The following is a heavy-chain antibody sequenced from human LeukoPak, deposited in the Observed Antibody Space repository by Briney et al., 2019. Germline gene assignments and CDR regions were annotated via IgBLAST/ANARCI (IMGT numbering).Heavy chain of an antibody. Sequence: PGGSLRLSCAASGFTFSSYWMYWVRQAPGKGLVWVSHINGAGSSTSYADSVKGRFTISRDNAKNTLYLQMNSLRAEDTAVYYCARDVTMDIGGSDCWGPGTLVTVSS. D-gene: IGHD2-2*03. CDR1: GFTFSSYW. V-gene: IGHV3-74*01. CDR3: ARDVTMDIGGSDC. J-gene: IGHJ4*02. CDR2: INGAGSST.